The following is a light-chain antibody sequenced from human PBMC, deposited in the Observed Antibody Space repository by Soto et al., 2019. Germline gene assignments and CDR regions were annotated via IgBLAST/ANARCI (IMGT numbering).Light chain of an antibody. V-gene: IGKV3-20*01. CDR1: QSVSDSY. CDR3: QHYGTSAL. J-gene: IGKJ3*01. Sequence: EIVLTQSPGTLSLSPGERATLSCRASQSVSDSYLAWYQQKPGQAPRLLIYASSRATGIPDRLSGSGSGTDFALSISRLEPEDWAVYYCQHYGTSALFGPGTRVDIK. CDR2: AS.